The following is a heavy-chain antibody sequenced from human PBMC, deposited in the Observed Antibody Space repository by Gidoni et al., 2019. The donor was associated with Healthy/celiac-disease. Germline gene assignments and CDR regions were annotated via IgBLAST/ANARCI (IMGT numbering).Heavy chain of an antibody. J-gene: IGHJ4*02. V-gene: IGHV3-13*01. D-gene: IGHD3-10*01. CDR3: AREAIYYGSGSYPYYYFDY. CDR2: IGTAGDT. CDR1: GFTFSIYD. Sequence: DVQLVESGGGLVQHGGALRLSCAASGFTFSIYDMQWVRQATGKGLEWVLAIGTAGDTYYPGSVKCIFTISRENAKHFLYLQMNSLRAGDTAVYYCAREAIYYGSGSYPYYYFDYWGQGTLVTVSS.